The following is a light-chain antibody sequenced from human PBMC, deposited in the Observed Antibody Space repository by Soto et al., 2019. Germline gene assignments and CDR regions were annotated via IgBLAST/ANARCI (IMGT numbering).Light chain of an antibody. Sequence: DIVMTQYPLSLPVTPGEPASISCRSSQSLLHSNGYNYLDWYLQKPGQSPQLLNYLGSNRASGVPDRFSGSGSGTDFTLKISRVEAEDVGVYYWAFDPGTKVDIK. CDR2: LGS. CDR1: QSLLHSNGYNY. CDR3: A. J-gene: IGKJ3*01. V-gene: IGKV2-28*01.